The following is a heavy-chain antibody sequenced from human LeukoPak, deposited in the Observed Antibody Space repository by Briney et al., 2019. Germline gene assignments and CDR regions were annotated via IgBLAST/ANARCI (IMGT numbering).Heavy chain of an antibody. CDR1: GGSFSGYY. V-gene: IGHV4-34*01. CDR3: ARTGIAARLWFGAFDI. CDR2: INHSGST. J-gene: IGHJ3*02. Sequence: PSETLSLTCAVYGGSFSGYYWSWLRQPPGKGLEWIGEINHSGSTNYNPSLKSRVTISVDTSKNQFSLKLSSVTAADTAVYYCARTGIAARLWFGAFDIWGQGTMVTVSS. D-gene: IGHD6-6*01.